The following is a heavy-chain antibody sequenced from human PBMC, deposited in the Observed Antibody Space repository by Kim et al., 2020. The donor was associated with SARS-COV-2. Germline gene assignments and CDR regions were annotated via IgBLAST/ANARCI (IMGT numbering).Heavy chain of an antibody. D-gene: IGHD6-13*01. CDR3: ARTCSSWDWGCYFQH. Sequence: SLKSRGTISVDTSKNQFSLKLSSVTAADTAVYYCARTCSSWDWGCYFQHWGQGTLVTVSS. V-gene: IGHV4-34*01. J-gene: IGHJ1*01.